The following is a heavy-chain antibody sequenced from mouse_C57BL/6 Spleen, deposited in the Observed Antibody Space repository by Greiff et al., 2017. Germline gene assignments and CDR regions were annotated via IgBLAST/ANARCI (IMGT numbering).Heavy chain of an antibody. CDR3: ASWDYYGSSCDY. J-gene: IGHJ2*01. V-gene: IGHV1-22*01. Sequence: EVQLQQSGPELVKPGASVKMSCKASGYTFTDYNMHWVKQSHGKSLEWIGYINPNNGGTSYNQKFKGKATLTVNKSSSTAYLELRSLTSEDAAVYYCASWDYYGSSCDYWGQGTTLTVSS. CDR2: INPNNGGT. D-gene: IGHD1-1*01. CDR1: GYTFTDYN.